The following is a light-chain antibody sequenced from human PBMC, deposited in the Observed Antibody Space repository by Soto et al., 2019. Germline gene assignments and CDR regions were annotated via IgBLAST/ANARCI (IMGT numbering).Light chain of an antibody. CDR2: DVS. V-gene: IGLV2-11*01. CDR3: FSSAGPLTSV. J-gene: IGLJ3*02. CDR1: SSDVGGYNY. Sequence: QSALTQPRSVSGSPGQSVTISCTGTSSDVGGYNYVSWYQQHPGKAPKLMIYDVSKRPSGVPDRFSGFKSGNTASLTISGLQAEDEADYCCFSSAGPLTSVFGRGTKLTVL.